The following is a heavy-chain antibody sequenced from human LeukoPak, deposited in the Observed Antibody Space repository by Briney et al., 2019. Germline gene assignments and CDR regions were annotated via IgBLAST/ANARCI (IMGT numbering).Heavy chain of an antibody. CDR3: ATEMATAIDY. J-gene: IGHJ4*02. CDR2: INHSGST. V-gene: IGHV4-34*01. D-gene: IGHD5-24*01. Sequence: SETLSLTCAVYGGSFSGYYWSWIPQPPGKGLEGIGEINHSGSTNYNPSLKSRVTISVDTSRTQFSLKLSSVTAADTAVYYCATEMATAIDYWGQGTLVTVSS. CDR1: GGSFSGYY.